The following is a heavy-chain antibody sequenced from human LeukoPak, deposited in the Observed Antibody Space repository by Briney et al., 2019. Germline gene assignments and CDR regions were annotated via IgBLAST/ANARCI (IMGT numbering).Heavy chain of an antibody. CDR3: ARDVGFSPDH. D-gene: IGHD1-14*01. V-gene: IGHV3-74*01. J-gene: IGHJ1*01. Sequence: GGSLRLSCVASGFALSDSWMHWVRQTPGKGLVWVSHISPDGTVTNYADFVKGRFIISRDDAKNTVFLQINSLRAEDTSVYFCARDVGFSPDHWGQAPWSPSP. CDR2: ISPDGTVT. CDR1: GFALSDSW.